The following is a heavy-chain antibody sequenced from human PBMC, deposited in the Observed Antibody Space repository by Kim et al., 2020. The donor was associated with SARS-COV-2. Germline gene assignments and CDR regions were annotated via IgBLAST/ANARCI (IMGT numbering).Heavy chain of an antibody. D-gene: IGHD7-27*01. CDR2: IYTSGST. J-gene: IGHJ4*02. CDR3: AKTGEFDY. Sequence: TLSLTCTVSGGSVSSGNYHWSWIRPPAGKGLEWIGRIYTSGSTNYNPSLKSRVTISLDTSKNQFSLKLTSVTAADTAMYYCAKTGEFDYWGQGTLVTVSS. CDR1: GGSVSSGNYH. V-gene: IGHV4-61*02.